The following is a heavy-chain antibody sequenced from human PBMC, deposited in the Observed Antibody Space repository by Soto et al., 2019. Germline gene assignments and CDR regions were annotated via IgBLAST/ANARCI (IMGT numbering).Heavy chain of an antibody. J-gene: IGHJ4*02. V-gene: IGHV3-30-3*01. CDR3: ARDRRQQLVPLDY. CDR1: GFTFSSFA. D-gene: IGHD6-13*01. Sequence: GGSLRLSCAASGFTFSSFAMHWVRQAPGKGLEWVSAISYDGSHKYYADSVKGRFTISRDNSKNTLYLQMNSLRPEDRAVYYCARDRRQQLVPLDYWGQGTLVTVSS. CDR2: ISYDGSHK.